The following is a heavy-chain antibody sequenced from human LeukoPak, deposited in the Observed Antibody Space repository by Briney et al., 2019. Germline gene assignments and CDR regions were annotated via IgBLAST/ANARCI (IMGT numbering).Heavy chain of an antibody. D-gene: IGHD3-3*01. CDR2: ISSNSNYI. V-gene: IGHV3-21*01. CDR3: AGDSPTYYDFFDY. Sequence: GGSLRLSCAASGFTFSSYSMNWVRQAPGKGLEWVSSISSNSNYIYYADSVKGRFTISRDNAKNSLYLQMNSLRAEDTAVYYCAGDSPTYYDFFDYWGQGTLVTVSS. CDR1: GFTFSSYS. J-gene: IGHJ4*02.